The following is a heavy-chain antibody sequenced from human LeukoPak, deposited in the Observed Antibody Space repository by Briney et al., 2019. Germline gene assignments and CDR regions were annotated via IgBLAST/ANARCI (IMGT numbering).Heavy chain of an antibody. CDR1: GYSFTSYW. Sequence: KISCKGSGYSFTSYWIGWVRQAPGQGLEWMGGIIPIFGTANYAQKFQGRVTITADKSTSTAYMELSSLRSEDTAVYYCAMIAAASPPINWFDPWGQGTLVTVSS. CDR3: AMIAAASPPINWFDP. V-gene: IGHV1-69*06. J-gene: IGHJ5*02. CDR2: IIPIFGTA. D-gene: IGHD6-13*01.